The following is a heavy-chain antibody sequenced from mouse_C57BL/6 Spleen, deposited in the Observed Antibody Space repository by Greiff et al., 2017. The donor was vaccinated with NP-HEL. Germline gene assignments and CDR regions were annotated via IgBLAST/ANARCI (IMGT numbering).Heavy chain of an antibody. CDR3: ARGEDTGAWFAY. Sequence: EVKLMESEGGLVQPGSSMKLSCTASGFTFSDYYMAWVRQVPEKGLEWVANINYDGSSTYYLDSLKSRFIISRDNAKNILYLQMSSLKSEDTATYYCARGEDTGAWFAYWGQGTLVTVSA. V-gene: IGHV5-16*01. CDR2: INYDGSST. J-gene: IGHJ3*01. D-gene: IGHD4-1*01. CDR1: GFTFSDYY.